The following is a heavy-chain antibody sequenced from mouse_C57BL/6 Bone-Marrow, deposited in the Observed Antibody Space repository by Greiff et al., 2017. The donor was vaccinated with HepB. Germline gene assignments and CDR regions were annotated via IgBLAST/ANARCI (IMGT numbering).Heavy chain of an antibody. CDR3: TTVLLRLAMDY. V-gene: IGHV6-6*01. D-gene: IGHD1-1*01. CDR1: GFTFSDAW. Sequence: EVKLVESGGGLVQPGGSMKLSCAASGFTFSDAWMDWVRQSPEKGLEWVAEIRNKANNHATYYAESVKGRFTISRDDSKSSVYLQMNSIRAEDTGIYYCTTVLLRLAMDYWGQGTSVTVSS. J-gene: IGHJ4*01. CDR2: IRNKANNHAT.